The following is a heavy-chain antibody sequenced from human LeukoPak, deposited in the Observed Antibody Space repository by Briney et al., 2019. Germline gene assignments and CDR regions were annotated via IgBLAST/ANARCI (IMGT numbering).Heavy chain of an antibody. V-gene: IGHV3-23*01. CDR1: GFTFSSYA. D-gene: IGHD3-10*01. J-gene: IGHJ5*02. CDR2: NGGSSGKI. Sequence: GGSLRLSCAASGFTFSSYAMTWVRQARGKGLEWVSGNGGSSGKIFYADSVKGRFTISRDNSKNTLYLQMNTLRAEDTAVYFCAKQPYQYVSGSPSWLDPWGQGTLVTVSS. CDR3: AKQPYQYVSGSPSWLDP.